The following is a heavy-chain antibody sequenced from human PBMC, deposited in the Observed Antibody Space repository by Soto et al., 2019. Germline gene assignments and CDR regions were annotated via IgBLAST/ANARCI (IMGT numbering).Heavy chain of an antibody. V-gene: IGHV3-33*01. Sequence: QVQLVESGGGVVQPGRSLRLSCAASGFTFSSYGMHWVRQAPGKGLEWVAVIWYDGSNKYYADSVKGRFTISRDNSKNTLYLQMNSLRAEDTAVYYCARDKGGANIETDYWGQGTLFTVSS. CDR1: GFTFSSYG. CDR3: ARDKGGANIETDY. J-gene: IGHJ4*02. D-gene: IGHD3-16*01. CDR2: IWYDGSNK.